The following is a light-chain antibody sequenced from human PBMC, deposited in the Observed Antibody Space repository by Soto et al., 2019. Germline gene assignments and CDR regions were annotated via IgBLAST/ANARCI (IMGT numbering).Light chain of an antibody. CDR2: EVS. V-gene: IGLV2-14*01. CDR1: SSDVGSYNY. J-gene: IGLJ2*01. CDR3: SSYAGSSTYVV. Sequence: QSALTQPASVSGSPGQSITISCTGTSSDVGSYNYVSWYQQHPGKAPKLMIYEVSNRPSGVSNRFSGSKSGNTASLTISGLQAEDEADYYCSSYAGSSTYVVFGGGTKVTVL.